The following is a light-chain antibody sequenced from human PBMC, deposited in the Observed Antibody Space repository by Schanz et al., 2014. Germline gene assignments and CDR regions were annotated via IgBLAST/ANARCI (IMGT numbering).Light chain of an antibody. CDR1: QSVSSDY. V-gene: IGKV3-20*01. Sequence: ETLMTQSPATLSVSPGERATLSCRASQSVSSDYLAWYQQKPGQAPRLLIYGASSRATGIPDRFSGSGSGTDFILTISRLEPEDFAVYYCQQYGSSPTTFGQGTKVEIK. J-gene: IGKJ1*01. CDR2: GAS. CDR3: QQYGSSPTT.